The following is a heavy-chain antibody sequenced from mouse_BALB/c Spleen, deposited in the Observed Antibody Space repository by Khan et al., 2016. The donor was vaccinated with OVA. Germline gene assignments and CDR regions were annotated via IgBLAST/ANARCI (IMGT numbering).Heavy chain of an antibody. CDR1: GYTFSTYW. CDR2: INPTSGYT. V-gene: IGHV1-7*01. Sequence: QVQLKQSGAELAKPGASVKMSCKASGYTFSTYWMHWVKQRPGQGLEWIGYINPTSGYTDYNEKFKDKATLSADKSSSTAYMQLSSLTYEDSAVYYCARDRIDYWGQGTTLTVSS. J-gene: IGHJ2*01. CDR3: ARDRIDY.